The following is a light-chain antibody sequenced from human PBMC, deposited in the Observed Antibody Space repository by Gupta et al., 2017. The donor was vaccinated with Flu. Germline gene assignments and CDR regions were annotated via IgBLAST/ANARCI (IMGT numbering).Light chain of an antibody. CDR3: SSYAGSNNLV. V-gene: IGLV2-8*01. Sequence: QSALTQPPSATGSPGQSVSNSCAGTSSDVGGYNYVSWYQQHPGKAPKLMIYEGSKRPSGVPDRFSGSKSGNTASLTVSGLQAKYEADYYCSSYAGSNNLVFGGGTKLTVL. CDR2: EGS. CDR1: SSDVGGYNY. J-gene: IGLJ2*01.